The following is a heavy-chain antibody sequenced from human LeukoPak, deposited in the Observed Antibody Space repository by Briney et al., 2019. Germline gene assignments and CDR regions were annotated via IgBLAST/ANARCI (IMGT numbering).Heavy chain of an antibody. J-gene: IGHJ6*03. CDR3: VTPRSWELSDMAV. CDR1: GYSISTNYY. D-gene: IGHD1-26*01. Sequence: PSETLSLTCTVSGYSISTNYYWAWIRQSPGMGLEWIGSVYHNGETYYNPSLKSRVIISVDTSKNEFSLRLTSVTAADTAVYYCVTPRSWELSDMAVWGKGTTVIVSS. V-gene: IGHV4-38-2*02. CDR2: VYHNGET.